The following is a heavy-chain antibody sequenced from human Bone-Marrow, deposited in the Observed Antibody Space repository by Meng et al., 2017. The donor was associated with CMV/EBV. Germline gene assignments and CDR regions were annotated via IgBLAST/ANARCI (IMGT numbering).Heavy chain of an antibody. J-gene: IGHJ6*02. CDR1: GFTFSSYA. CDR2: ISYDGSNK. D-gene: IGHD2-2*01. CDR3: ARDLRQRTFIVVVPAASGGMDV. Sequence: GESLKISCAASGFTFSSYAMHWVRQAPGKGLEWVAVISYDGSNKYYADSVKGRFTISRDNSKNTLYLQMNSLRAEDTAVYYCARDLRQRTFIVVVPAASGGMDVWGQGTTVTVSS. V-gene: IGHV3-30-3*01.